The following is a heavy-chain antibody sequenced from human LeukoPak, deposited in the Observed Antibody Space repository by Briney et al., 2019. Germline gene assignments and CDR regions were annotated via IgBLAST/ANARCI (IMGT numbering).Heavy chain of an antibody. CDR1: GFTFKGYW. Sequence: GGSLRLSCAASGFTFKGYWMSWVRQAPGKGLEGVANIQKDGSEKKYVDSVKGRFTISRDNAKNSLYLQMDSLRAEDTAVYYCVRLRYTYGKNFDCWGQGTLVTVSS. CDR2: IQKDGSEK. J-gene: IGHJ4*02. D-gene: IGHD5-18*01. V-gene: IGHV3-7*01. CDR3: VRLRYTYGKNFDC.